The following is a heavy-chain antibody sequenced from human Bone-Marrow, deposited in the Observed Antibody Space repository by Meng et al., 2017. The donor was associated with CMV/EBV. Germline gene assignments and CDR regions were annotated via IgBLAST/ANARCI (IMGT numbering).Heavy chain of an antibody. CDR2: IYYSGST. J-gene: IGHJ4*02. CDR1: GGSISSSSYY. Sequence: ESLKISCTVSGGSISSSSYYWGWIRQPPGKGLEWIGSIYYSGSTYYNPSLKSRVTISVDTSKNQFSLKLSSVTAADTAVYYCASEGGYIVATIVMDYFDYWGQGTLVTGSS. D-gene: IGHD5-12*01. V-gene: IGHV4-39*07. CDR3: ASEGGYIVATIVMDYFDY.